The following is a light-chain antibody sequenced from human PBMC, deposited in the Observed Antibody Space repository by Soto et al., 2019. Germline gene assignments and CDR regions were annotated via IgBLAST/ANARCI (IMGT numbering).Light chain of an antibody. J-gene: IGKJ1*01. CDR1: QSISSW. CDR3: QQYRDNWT. V-gene: IGKV1-5*03. Sequence: DIQMTQSPSTLSASVGDRVTITCRASQSISSWLAWYQQKPGTAPKLLIYKASTLQSGVPSRFSGSGSGTEFTLTISSLQPDDSATYYCQQYRDNWTFGQGTKVDXK. CDR2: KAS.